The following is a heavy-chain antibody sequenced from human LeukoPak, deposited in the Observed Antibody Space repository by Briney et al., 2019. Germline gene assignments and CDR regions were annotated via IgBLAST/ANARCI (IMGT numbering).Heavy chain of an antibody. Sequence: GGSLRLSCTTSGITFSNYWMHWVRQAPGKGLEWVANIKQDGSEKYSVDSVKGRFTISRDNAKNSLYMQMNSLRAEDTAVYYCARVMSASVWRSYGSYYYYYYMDIWGKGTTVTVSS. CDR2: IKQDGSEK. CDR3: ARVMSASVWRSYGSYYYYYYMDI. D-gene: IGHD3-16*01. CDR1: GITFSNYW. J-gene: IGHJ6*03. V-gene: IGHV3-7*01.